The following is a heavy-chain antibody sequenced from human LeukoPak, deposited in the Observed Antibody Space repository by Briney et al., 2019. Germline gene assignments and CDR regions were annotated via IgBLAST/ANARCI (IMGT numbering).Heavy chain of an antibody. V-gene: IGHV3-30*18. J-gene: IGHJ4*02. Sequence: GRSLRLSCAASGFTFSNYGMHWVRQAPGKGLEWVAVISYDGSNKYYADSVKGRFTISRDNSKNTLYLQMNSLRAEDTAVYYCVKDRGGQQLPQYWGQGTLVTVSS. CDR2: ISYDGSNK. CDR1: GFTFSNYG. CDR3: VKDRGGQQLPQY. D-gene: IGHD6-13*01.